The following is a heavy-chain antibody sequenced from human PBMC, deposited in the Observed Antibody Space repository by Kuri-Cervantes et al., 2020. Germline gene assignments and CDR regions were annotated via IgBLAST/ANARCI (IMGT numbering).Heavy chain of an antibody. D-gene: IGHD3-22*01. J-gene: IGHJ4*02. CDR2: INGGNGNT. CDR1: GYTFKSYA. V-gene: IGHV1-3*01. Sequence: ASVKVSCKASGYTFKSYAMHWVRQAPGQRLEWMGWINGGNGNTEYSQKFQGRVTITRDTSATTAYMELSSLRSEDTAVYYCARRRITMIVVVITSGFDYWGQGTLVTVSS. CDR3: ARRRITMIVVVITSGFDY.